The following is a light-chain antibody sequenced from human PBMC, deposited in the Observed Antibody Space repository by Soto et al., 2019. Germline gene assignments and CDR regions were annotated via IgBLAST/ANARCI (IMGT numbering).Light chain of an antibody. CDR1: ASNIGRNT. V-gene: IGLV1-44*01. CDR3: AVWDDSLNGPV. Sequence: QSVLTQPPSASGTPGQRVTISCSGGASNIGRNTVNWYQDLPGTAPKLLISSDHKRPSGVPDRFSGAKSGTSASLAISGLQSEDEADYYCAVWDDSLNGPVFGGGTKLTVL. CDR2: SDH. J-gene: IGLJ3*02.